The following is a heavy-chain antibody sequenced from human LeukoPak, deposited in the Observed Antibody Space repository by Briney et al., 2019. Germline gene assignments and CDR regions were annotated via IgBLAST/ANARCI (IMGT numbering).Heavy chain of an antibody. CDR3: ARGRHRVYYYSYMDV. CDR2: ISYDGNNK. J-gene: IGHJ6*03. CDR1: GFTFSSCG. Sequence: GGSLRLSCAASGFTFSSCGIHWVRQAPGKGLEWVALISYDGNNKYSGDSVKGRFTISRDNSKNTLYLQMNSLRAEDTAVYYCARGRHRVYYYSYMDVWGKGTTVTVSS. V-gene: IGHV3-30*19.